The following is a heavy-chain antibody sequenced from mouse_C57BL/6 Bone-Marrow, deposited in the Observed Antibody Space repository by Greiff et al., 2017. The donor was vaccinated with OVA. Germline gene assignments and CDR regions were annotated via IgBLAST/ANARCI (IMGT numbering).Heavy chain of an antibody. D-gene: IGHD2-5*01. CDR3: ARASYSTLVAY. CDR2: ISDGGSYT. V-gene: IGHV5-4*01. Sequence: EVHLVESGGGLVKPGGSLKLSCAASGFTFSSYAMSWVRQTPDKRLEWVAIISDGGSYTYYPDNVKGRFTISRDNAKNNLYLQMSHLKSEDTAMYYCARASYSTLVAYWGQGTLVTVSA. CDR1: GFTFSSYA. J-gene: IGHJ3*01.